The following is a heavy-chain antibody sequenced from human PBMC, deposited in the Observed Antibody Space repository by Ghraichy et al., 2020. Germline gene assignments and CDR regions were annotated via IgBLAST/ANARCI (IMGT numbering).Heavy chain of an antibody. D-gene: IGHD1-26*01. V-gene: IGHV3-74*01. J-gene: IGHJ6*02. CDR1: GFTFSNNW. Sequence: GESLNISCAASGFTFSNNWMHWVRQPPGKGPVWVSRINTDGTTTSYADSVKGRFAISRDNAKNTLHLQMNSLRAEDTAVYYCARGFSGGMDVWGQGTTVTVSS. CDR2: INTDGTTT. CDR3: ARGFSGGMDV.